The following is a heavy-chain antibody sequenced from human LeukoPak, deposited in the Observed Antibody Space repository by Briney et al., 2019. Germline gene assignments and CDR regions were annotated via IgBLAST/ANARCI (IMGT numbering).Heavy chain of an antibody. V-gene: IGHV3-30*02. CDR1: GFTFSSYG. Sequence: GGALRLSCAVSGFTFSSYGMHWVRQAPGKGLEWVAFIRYDGSNKYYADSVKGRFTISRDNSKNTLYLQMNSLRAEDTAVYYCAKDGGSHYYFDYWGQGTLVTVSS. J-gene: IGHJ4*02. CDR2: IRYDGSNK. CDR3: AKDGGSHYYFDY. D-gene: IGHD3-16*01.